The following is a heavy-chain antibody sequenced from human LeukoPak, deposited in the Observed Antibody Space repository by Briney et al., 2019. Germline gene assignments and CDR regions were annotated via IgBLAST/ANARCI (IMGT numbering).Heavy chain of an antibody. V-gene: IGHV4-39*01. CDR1: GGSISSYY. CDR3: ARQRKCDGDCYLAFDI. D-gene: IGHD2-21*01. J-gene: IGHJ3*02. Sequence: PSETLSLTCTVSGGSISSYYWGWIRQPPGKGLEWIGSIYYSGSTYYNPSLKSRVTISVDTSKNQFSLKLSSVTAADTAVYYCARQRKCDGDCYLAFDIWGQGTMVTVSS. CDR2: IYYSGST.